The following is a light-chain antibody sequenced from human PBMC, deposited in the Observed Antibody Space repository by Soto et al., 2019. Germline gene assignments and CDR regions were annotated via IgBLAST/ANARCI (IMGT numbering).Light chain of an antibody. Sequence: ILMTQSPATLSVSPGERATLSCRASQSVSNNLAWYQQKPGQAPRIIIYDASTRATGIPARFSCSGSVTKLTITISDMQSEDFAVYYCQQYNNWPPWTFGQGTKVEIK. CDR1: QSVSNN. V-gene: IGKV3-15*01. CDR2: DAS. CDR3: QQYNNWPPWT. J-gene: IGKJ1*01.